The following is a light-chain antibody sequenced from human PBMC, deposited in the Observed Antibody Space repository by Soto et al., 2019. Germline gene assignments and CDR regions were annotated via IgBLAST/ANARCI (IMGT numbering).Light chain of an antibody. V-gene: IGLV7-43*01. CDR2: STN. J-gene: IGLJ1*01. CDR1: TGPVTSAFY. Sequence: QAVLTQEPSLTVSPGWTVTLTCASSTGPVTSAFYPTWFQQKPGQAPRALIYSTNNKHSWTPARFSGSLLGGKAALPLSGVQPEDEAEYYCLLYYGGVQRVLGTGTKVTAL. CDR3: LLYYGGVQRV.